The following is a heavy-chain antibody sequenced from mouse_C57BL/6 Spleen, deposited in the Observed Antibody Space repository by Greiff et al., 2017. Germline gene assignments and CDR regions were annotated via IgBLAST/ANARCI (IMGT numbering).Heavy chain of an antibody. J-gene: IGHJ4*01. Sequence: QVQLQQPGAELVKPGASVKLSCKASGYTFTSYWMQWVKQRPGQGLEWIGESDPSDSYTNYNQKFKGKATLTVDTSSSTAYMQLSSLTSEDSAVYYGAIATNAMDYWGQGTSVTVSS. CDR2: SDPSDSYT. D-gene: IGHD1-1*01. CDR3: AIATNAMDY. CDR1: GYTFTSYW. V-gene: IGHV1-50*01.